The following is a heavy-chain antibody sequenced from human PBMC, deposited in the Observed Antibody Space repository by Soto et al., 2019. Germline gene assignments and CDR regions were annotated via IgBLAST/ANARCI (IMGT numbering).Heavy chain of an antibody. CDR3: ARVTTVVTPGY. D-gene: IGHD4-17*01. Sequence: GGSLRLSCAASGFTFSSYAMHWVRQAPGKGLEWVAVISYDGSNKYYADSVKGRFTISRDNAKNSLYLQMNSLRAEDTAVYYCARVTTVVTPGYWGQGTLVTVSS. V-gene: IGHV3-30-3*01. CDR2: ISYDGSNK. CDR1: GFTFSSYA. J-gene: IGHJ4*02.